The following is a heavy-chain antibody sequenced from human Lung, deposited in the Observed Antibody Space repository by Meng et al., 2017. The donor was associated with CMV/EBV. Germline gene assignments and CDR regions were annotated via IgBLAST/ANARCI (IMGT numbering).Heavy chain of an antibody. Sequence: QVQLQESGPGLVKPSDTLSLTCAVSGGSISSYYWSWIRQPPGKGLEWIGYIYYSGSTNYNPSLKSRVTISVDTSKNQFSLKLSSVTAADTAVYYCARGGYDILTGYREYYFDYWGQGTLVTVSS. D-gene: IGHD3-9*01. V-gene: IGHV4-59*01. CDR2: IYYSGST. CDR3: ARGGYDILTGYREYYFDY. CDR1: GGSISSYY. J-gene: IGHJ4*02.